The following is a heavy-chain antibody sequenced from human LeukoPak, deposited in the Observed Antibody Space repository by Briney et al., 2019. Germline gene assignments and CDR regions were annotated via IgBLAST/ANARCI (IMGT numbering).Heavy chain of an antibody. D-gene: IGHD2-15*01. CDR2: IHYSGST. Sequence: SETLSLTCTVSGGSTSSSNYYCGWIRQPPGKGLVYIGSIHYSGSTYYNPSLKSRVTISVDTSENQFSLKLNSVTAADTAVYYCARGSPYHSWGQGTLVTVSS. CDR1: GGSTSSSNYY. CDR3: ARGSPYHS. V-gene: IGHV4-39*01. J-gene: IGHJ4*02.